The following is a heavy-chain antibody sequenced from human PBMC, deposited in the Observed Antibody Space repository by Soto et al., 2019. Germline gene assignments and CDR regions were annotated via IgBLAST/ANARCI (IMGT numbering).Heavy chain of an antibody. J-gene: IGHJ6*02. V-gene: IGHV3-30*18. D-gene: IGHD5-12*01. CDR2: ISYDGSNK. CDR1: GFTFSSYG. Sequence: QVQLVESGGGVVQPGRSLRLSCAASGFTFSSYGMHWVRQAPGKGLEWVAVISYDGSNKYYADSVKGRFTISRDNSKNALYLQMNSLRAEDTAVYYCAKDVRGYSGYQRLGDYYYYGMDVWGQGTTVTVSS. CDR3: AKDVRGYSGYQRLGDYYYYGMDV.